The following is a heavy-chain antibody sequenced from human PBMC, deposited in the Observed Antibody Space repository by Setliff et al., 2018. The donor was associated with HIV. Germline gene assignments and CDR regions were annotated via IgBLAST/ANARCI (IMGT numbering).Heavy chain of an antibody. CDR2: IDQDGSEK. Sequence: GGSLRLSCAASGFTFSTYWMIWVRQAPGKGLEWVANIDQDGSEKNYVDSVKGRFTISRDNAENSLYLQLNSLRAEDTAVYYCARKLRPGYGMDVWGQGTPVTV. V-gene: IGHV3-7*01. CDR1: GFTFSTYW. CDR3: ARKLRPGYGMDV. D-gene: IGHD3-10*01. J-gene: IGHJ6*02.